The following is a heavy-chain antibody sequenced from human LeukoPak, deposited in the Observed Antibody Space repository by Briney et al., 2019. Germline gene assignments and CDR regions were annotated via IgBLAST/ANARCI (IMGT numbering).Heavy chain of an antibody. Sequence: GGSLRLSCYASGFTFSSYWMSWVRQTTGKGLECVAKIREDGNEKFYVDSVKGRFTISRDNAKNSLYLQMNSLRAEDTAVYYCASLGTADYWGRGTLVTVSS. CDR2: IREDGNEK. D-gene: IGHD7-27*01. CDR1: GFTFSSYW. J-gene: IGHJ4*02. V-gene: IGHV3-7*01. CDR3: ASLGTADY.